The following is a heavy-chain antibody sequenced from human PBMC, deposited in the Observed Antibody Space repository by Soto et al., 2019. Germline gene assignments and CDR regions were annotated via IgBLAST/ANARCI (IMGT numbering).Heavy chain of an antibody. CDR2: ISGSGGST. D-gene: IGHD3-10*01. J-gene: IGHJ3*02. V-gene: IGHV3-23*01. CDR1: GFTFSSYA. Sequence: GGSLRLSCAASGFTFSSYAMSWVRQAPGKGLEWVSAISGSGGSTYYADSVEGRFTISRDNSKNTLYLQMNSLRAEDTAVYYCAKSVAPYGSGSYAFDIWGQGTMVTVSS. CDR3: AKSVAPYGSGSYAFDI.